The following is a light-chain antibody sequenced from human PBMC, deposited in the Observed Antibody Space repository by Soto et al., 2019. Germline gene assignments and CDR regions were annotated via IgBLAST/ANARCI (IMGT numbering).Light chain of an antibody. CDR3: SSYTSSSTLGRVL. J-gene: IGLJ2*01. Sequence: QSALTQPASVSGSPGQSITISCTGTSSDVGGYNYVSWYQQPPANAPQLMSYEVSXXXXXXXXXXXXSKCGNTASLTISGXXXXDEADYYCSSYTSSSTLGRVLFGGGTKLTVL. V-gene: IGLV2-14*01. CDR1: SSDVGGYNY. CDR2: EVS.